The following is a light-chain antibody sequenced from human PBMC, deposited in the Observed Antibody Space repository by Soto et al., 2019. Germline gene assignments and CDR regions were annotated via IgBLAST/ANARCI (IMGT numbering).Light chain of an antibody. Sequence: DIQMSQSPSSLSASVGDRVTITCRASQDIRNYVAWFQKKPVILPKSLIYGASNLQSGVPSKFSGSGFGTVFTLTITSLQPEDFATYYCQHYYAYPWTFGQGTKVEIK. J-gene: IGKJ1*01. CDR3: QHYYAYPWT. CDR2: GAS. V-gene: IGKV1-16*02. CDR1: QDIRNY.